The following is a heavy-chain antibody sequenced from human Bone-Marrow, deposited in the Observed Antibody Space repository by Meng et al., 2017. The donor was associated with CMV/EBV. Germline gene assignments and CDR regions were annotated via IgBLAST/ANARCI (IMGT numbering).Heavy chain of an antibody. V-gene: IGHV3-7*01. J-gene: IGHJ4*02. Sequence: GGSLRLSCAASGFTFSSYWMSWVRQAPGKGLEWVANIKQDGSEKYYVDSVKGRFTISRDNAKNSLYLQMNSLRAEDTAVYYCASAGVWQWLSIGDYWGQGTLVTVSS. CDR3: ASAGVWQWLSIGDY. CDR1: GFTFSSYW. D-gene: IGHD6-19*01. CDR2: IKQDGSEK.